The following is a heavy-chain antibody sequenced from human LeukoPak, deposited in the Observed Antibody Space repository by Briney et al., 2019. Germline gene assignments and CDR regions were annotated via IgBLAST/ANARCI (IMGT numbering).Heavy chain of an antibody. CDR3: AATLYDFRSAHYFDY. CDR2: IYYSGST. D-gene: IGHD3-3*01. CDR1: GGSISSYY. Sequence: SETLSLTCTVSGGSISSYYWSWIRQPPGKGLEWIGYIYYSGSTNYNPSLKSRVTISVDTSKNQFSLKLSSVTAADTAVYYCAATLYDFRSAHYFDYWGQGTLVTVSS. J-gene: IGHJ4*02. V-gene: IGHV4-59*01.